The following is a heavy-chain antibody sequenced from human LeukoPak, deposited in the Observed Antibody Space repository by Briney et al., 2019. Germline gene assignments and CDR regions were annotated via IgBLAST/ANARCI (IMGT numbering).Heavy chain of an antibody. V-gene: IGHV1-2*02. CDR3: ARTPRDQFLGWFDP. CDR1: GYTFTGYY. D-gene: IGHD1-14*01. J-gene: IGHJ5*02. Sequence: ASVKVSCKASGYTFTGYYTHWVRQAPGQGLEWMGWINNKNGGTNYAQKFQGRVTLTRDASPSTAYMELSRLRSDDTAVYYCARTPRDQFLGWFDPWGQGTLVTVSS. CDR2: INNKNGGT.